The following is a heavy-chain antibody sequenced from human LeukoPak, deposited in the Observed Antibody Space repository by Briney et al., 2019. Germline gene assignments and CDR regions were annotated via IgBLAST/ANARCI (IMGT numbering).Heavy chain of an antibody. V-gene: IGHV3-48*04. CDR3: ARGDGAGSHYNPDY. Sequence: GGFLRLSCAASGFTFSSYSMNWVRQAPGKGLEWVSYISSSSSTIHYADSVKGRFTISRDNAKNSLYLQMNSLRAEDTAVYYCARGDGAGSHYNPDYWGQGTLVTVSS. CDR2: ISSSSSTI. D-gene: IGHD3-10*01. CDR1: GFTFSSYS. J-gene: IGHJ4*02.